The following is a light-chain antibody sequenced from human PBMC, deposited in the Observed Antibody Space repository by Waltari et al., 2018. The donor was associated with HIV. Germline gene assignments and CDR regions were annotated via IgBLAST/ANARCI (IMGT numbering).Light chain of an antibody. CDR2: DVS. Sequence: QSALTQPASVSGSPGQSITISCTGTSSDVGGYNYVSWYQQHPGKAPKLMIYDVSNRPSGVSNRCSGSKAGNTASLTISGLQAEDEADYYCSSYTSSNTLPYVFGTGSKVTVL. J-gene: IGLJ1*01. CDR1: SSDVGGYNY. CDR3: SSYTSSNTLPYV. V-gene: IGLV2-14*03.